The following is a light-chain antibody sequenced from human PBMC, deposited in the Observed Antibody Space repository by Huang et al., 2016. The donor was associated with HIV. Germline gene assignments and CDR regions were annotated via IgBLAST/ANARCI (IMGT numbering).Light chain of an antibody. J-gene: IGKJ1*01. CDR2: DSS. CDR3: QQYTNWPPWT. V-gene: IGKV3-15*01. CDR1: QSVGSN. Sequence: EIVTTQSPAIMSVSPGERATLSCRTSQSVGSNLAWYQQRPGQAPRLLIYDSSTRATDVPARFSGSGSGTEFTLTIRSLQSDDFAVYYCQQYTNWPPWTFGQGTKLEFK.